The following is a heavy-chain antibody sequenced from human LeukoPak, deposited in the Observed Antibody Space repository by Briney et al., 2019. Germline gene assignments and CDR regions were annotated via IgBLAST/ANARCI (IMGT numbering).Heavy chain of an antibody. D-gene: IGHD1-1*01. CDR2: IFSDGSVT. Sequence: GGSLRLSCAASGFAFSSYAMSWVRQIPGKGPEWVSIIFSDGSVTHYADSVQGRFTISRDSSRNTVYLHVSSLRAGDTAIYYCAKGGGRPLDDAFDVWGQGTVVTVSS. CDR1: GFAFSSYA. J-gene: IGHJ3*01. V-gene: IGHV3-23*03. CDR3: AKGGGRPLDDAFDV.